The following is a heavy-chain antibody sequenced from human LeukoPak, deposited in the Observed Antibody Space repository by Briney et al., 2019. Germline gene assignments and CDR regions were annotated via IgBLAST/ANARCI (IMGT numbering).Heavy chain of an antibody. V-gene: IGHV1-18*01. CDR3: ARGPYSSSWEKLPNDY. CDR1: GYTFTSYG. J-gene: IGHJ4*02. Sequence: APVKVSCKASGYTFTSYGISWVRQAPGQGLEWMGWISAYNGNTNYAQKLQGRVTMTTDTSTSTAYMELRSLRSDDTAVYYCARGPYSSSWEKLPNDYWGQGTLVTVSS. D-gene: IGHD6-13*01. CDR2: ISAYNGNT.